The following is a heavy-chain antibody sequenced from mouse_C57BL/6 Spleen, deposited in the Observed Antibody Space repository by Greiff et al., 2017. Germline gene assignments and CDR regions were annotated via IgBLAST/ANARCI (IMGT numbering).Heavy chain of an antibody. Sequence: EVKVEESGGGLVQPGGSLKLSCAASGFTFSDYYMYWVRQTPEKRLEWVAYISNGGGSTYYPDTVKGRFTISRDNAKNTLYLQMSRLKSEDTAMYYCARRGYGSSYGYFDVWGTGTTVTVSS. CDR2: ISNGGGST. V-gene: IGHV5-12*01. CDR3: ARRGYGSSYGYFDV. D-gene: IGHD1-1*01. CDR1: GFTFSDYY. J-gene: IGHJ1*03.